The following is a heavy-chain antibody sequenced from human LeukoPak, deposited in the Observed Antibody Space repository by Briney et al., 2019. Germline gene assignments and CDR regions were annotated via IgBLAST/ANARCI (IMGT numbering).Heavy chain of an antibody. CDR2: MYSGSNT. CDR3: ARDSDSSGYAHDFGH. Sequence: GGSLRLSCAASGFTVSNNYMSWVRQAPGKGLEWVSVMYSGSNTYYADSVKGRFTISRDNSKNTLYLQMNSLRAEDTAVYYCARDSDSSGYAHDFGHWGQGTLVTVSS. V-gene: IGHV3-66*02. CDR1: GFTVSNNY. J-gene: IGHJ4*02. D-gene: IGHD3-22*01.